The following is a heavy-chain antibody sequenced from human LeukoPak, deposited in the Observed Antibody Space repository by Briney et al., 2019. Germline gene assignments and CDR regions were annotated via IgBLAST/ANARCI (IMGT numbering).Heavy chain of an antibody. CDR1: GGSISSSSYY. CDR2: IYYGGST. D-gene: IGHD2-2*01. CDR3: ARVVVVPAAISAFDI. J-gene: IGHJ3*02. Sequence: PSETLSLTCTVSGGSISSSSYYWGWIRQPPGKGLEWVGYIYYGGSTNYNPSLKSRVTISVDTSKNQFSLKLSSVTAADTAVYYCARVVVVPAAISAFDIWGQGTMVTVSS. V-gene: IGHV4-61*05.